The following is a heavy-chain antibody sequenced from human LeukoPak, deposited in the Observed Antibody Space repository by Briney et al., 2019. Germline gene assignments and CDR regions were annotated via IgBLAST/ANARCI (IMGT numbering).Heavy chain of an antibody. J-gene: IGHJ4*02. D-gene: IGHD3-22*01. V-gene: IGHV1-2*02. Sequence: ASVKVSCKASGYSFIANYIHWVRQAPGQGLEWMGWINPNSGATNYAQKFQDRVIMTRDTPISTAYMDLSRLTSDDTAVYYCARGRDYYDNSGVDSWGQGTLLTASS. CDR2: INPNSGAT. CDR1: GYSFIANY. CDR3: ARGRDYYDNSGVDS.